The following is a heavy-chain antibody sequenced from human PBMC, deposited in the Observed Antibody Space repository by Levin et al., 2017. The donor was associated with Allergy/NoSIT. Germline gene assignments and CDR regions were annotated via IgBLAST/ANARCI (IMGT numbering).Heavy chain of an antibody. CDR1: GGSFRGYY. D-gene: IGHD3-22*01. J-gene: IGHJ3*02. CDR3: ARGSPGYYDSSGYSVHDAFDI. V-gene: IGHV4-34*01. Sequence: SPTLSLPCAVYGGSFRGYYWSWIRQPPGKGLEWIGEINHSGSTNYNPSLKSRVTISVDTSKNQFSLKLSSVTAADTAVYYCARGSPGYYDSSGYSVHDAFDIWGQGTMVTVSS. CDR2: INHSGST.